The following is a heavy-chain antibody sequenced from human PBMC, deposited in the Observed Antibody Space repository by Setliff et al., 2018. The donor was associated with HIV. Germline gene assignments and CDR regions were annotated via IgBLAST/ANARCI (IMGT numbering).Heavy chain of an antibody. CDR2: IYYSGST. J-gene: IGHJ5*02. D-gene: IGHD3-22*01. Sequence: NLPETLSLTCTVSGGSISNSRYYWSWIRQPPGKGLEWIGSIYYSGSTYYNPSLKSRVTISVDTSKNQFSLKLSSVTAADAAVYYCASRVYYYDSSGYLREEGFDPWGQGTLVTVSS. CDR1: GGSISNSRYY. CDR3: ASRVYYYDSSGYLREEGFDP. V-gene: IGHV4-39*01.